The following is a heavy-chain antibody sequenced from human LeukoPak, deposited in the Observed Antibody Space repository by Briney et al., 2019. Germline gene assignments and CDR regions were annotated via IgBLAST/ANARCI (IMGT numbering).Heavy chain of an antibody. D-gene: IGHD3-10*01. J-gene: IGHJ5*02. CDR3: ARDLGLRGVTNWFDP. CDR1: GYTFTSYY. CDR2: IDPSSGSA. Sequence: ASVKVSCKASGYTFTSYYMHWVRQAPGQGLEWMGIIDPSSGSADYAQKFRGRVTMTGDTSTSTVYMELTSLRSEDTAVYYCARDLGLRGVTNWFDPWGQGTLVTVSS. V-gene: IGHV1-46*01.